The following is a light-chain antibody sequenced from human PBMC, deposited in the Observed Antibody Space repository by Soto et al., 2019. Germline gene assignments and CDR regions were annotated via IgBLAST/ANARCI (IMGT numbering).Light chain of an antibody. V-gene: IGKV1-8*01. CDR1: QGISSY. Sequence: AIRMTQSPSSFSASTGDRVTITCRASQGISSYLAWYQQKPGKAPTLLIYDASTLQSGVPSRFSGSGSGTDFTLTISCLQPEDFSTYYCQQYYSYPPLTFGGGTKVEIK. CDR2: DAS. J-gene: IGKJ4*01. CDR3: QQYYSYPPLT.